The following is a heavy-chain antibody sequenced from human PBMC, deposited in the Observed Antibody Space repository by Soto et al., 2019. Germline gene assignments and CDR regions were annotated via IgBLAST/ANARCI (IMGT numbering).Heavy chain of an antibody. Sequence: QVRLQESGPGLVKPSETLSLTCSVSGGSINRGTNYWSWIRQHPGEGLEWIGFINNSGGTYYNPSLRARVSISVDRSNSQVSLKLTSVTAADTAVYYCARANFEVSGGPPPLDFWGQGTLVTVSS. V-gene: IGHV4-31*03. CDR3: ARANFEVSGGPPPLDF. D-gene: IGHD2-15*01. CDR2: INNSGGT. J-gene: IGHJ4*02. CDR1: GGSINRGTNY.